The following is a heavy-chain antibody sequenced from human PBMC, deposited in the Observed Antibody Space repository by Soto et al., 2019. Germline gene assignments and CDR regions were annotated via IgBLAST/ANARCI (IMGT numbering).Heavy chain of an antibody. V-gene: IGHV3-23*01. CDR3: RRLELRSTGFDS. D-gene: IGHD1-7*01. Sequence: EVQLLESGGGLVQPGGSLRLSCAASGFIFSSYSMSWVRQAPGKGLEWVSAISGSGSSTYYADSVKGRFTIYRHNHKNTMYLQRNSMRAEDTAVYDCRRLELRSTGFDSWGQGPLVTASS. CDR2: ISGSGSST. CDR1: GFIFSSYS. J-gene: IGHJ4*02.